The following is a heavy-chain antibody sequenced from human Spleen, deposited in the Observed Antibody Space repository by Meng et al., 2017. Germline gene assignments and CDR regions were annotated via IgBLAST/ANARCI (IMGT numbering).Heavy chain of an antibody. CDR2: INTDGSST. V-gene: IGHV3-74*02. J-gene: IGHJ4*02. CDR1: GFTFSSYW. CDR3: TRQGFDY. Sequence: EVHLGEAGGDLVKPGGSLRLSCAASGFTFSSYWMNWVRQVPGKGLVWVSRINTDGSSTSYADSVKGRFTISRDNAKNTLFLQMNSLRAEDTAVYYCTRQGFDYWGQGSLVTVSS.